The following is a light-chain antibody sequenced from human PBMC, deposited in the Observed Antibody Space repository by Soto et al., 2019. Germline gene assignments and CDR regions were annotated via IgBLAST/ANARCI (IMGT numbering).Light chain of an antibody. V-gene: IGLV2-23*01. CDR3: CSYAGSSTSVV. J-gene: IGLJ2*01. CDR1: SSDVGSYNL. CDR2: EGS. Sequence: QSALTQPASVSGSPGQSITISCTGTSSDVGSYNLVSWYQQHPGKAPKLMIYEGSKRPSGVSNRFSGSKSGNTASLTISGLQAEDDADYYGCSYAGSSTSVVFGGGTKLTVL.